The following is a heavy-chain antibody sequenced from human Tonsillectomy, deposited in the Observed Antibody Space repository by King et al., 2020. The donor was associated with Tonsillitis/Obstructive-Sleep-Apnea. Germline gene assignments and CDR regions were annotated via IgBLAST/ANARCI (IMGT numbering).Heavy chain of an antibody. CDR1: GFTVSSNY. CDR2: IYSGGST. J-gene: IGHJ3*02. D-gene: IGHD3-10*01. V-gene: IGHV3-53*01. CDR3: ARVQVEDYATGEAAFVI. Sequence: VQLVESGGGLIQPGGSLRLSCAASGFTVSSNYMSWVRQAPGKGLEWVSVIYSGGSTYYADSVKGRFTISRDNSKNTLYLQMNSLRAEDTAVYYCARVQVEDYATGEAAFVIWGQGAMVTVSS.